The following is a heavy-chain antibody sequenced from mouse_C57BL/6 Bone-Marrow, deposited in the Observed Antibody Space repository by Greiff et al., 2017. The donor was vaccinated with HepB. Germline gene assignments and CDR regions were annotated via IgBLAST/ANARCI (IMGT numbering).Heavy chain of an antibody. CDR1: GFTFSSYG. CDR2: ISSGGSYT. D-gene: IGHD1-1*01. J-gene: IGHJ2*01. V-gene: IGHV5-6*02. CDR3: ARQYYGSPTYFDY. Sequence: DVKLVESGGDLVKPGGSLKLSCAASGFTFSSYGMSWVRQTPDKRLEWVATISSGGSYTYYPDSVKGRFTISRDNAKNTLYLQMSSLTSEDTAMYYCARQYYGSPTYFDYWGQGTTLTVSS.